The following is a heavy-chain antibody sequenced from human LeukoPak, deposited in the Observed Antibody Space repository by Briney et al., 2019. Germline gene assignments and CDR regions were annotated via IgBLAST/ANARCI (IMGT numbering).Heavy chain of an antibody. V-gene: IGHV1-18*01. D-gene: IGHD3-9*01. CDR1: GYTFTNFG. CDR2: ISAYNGNT. Sequence: ASVKVSCKASGYTFTNFGISWVRQAPGQSLGYMGWISAYNGNTNYAQKLQGRVTMTTDTSTSTAYMELRSLRSDDTAVYYCARDGVTGLTSFDYWGQGTLVTVSS. CDR3: ARDGVTGLTSFDY. J-gene: IGHJ4*02.